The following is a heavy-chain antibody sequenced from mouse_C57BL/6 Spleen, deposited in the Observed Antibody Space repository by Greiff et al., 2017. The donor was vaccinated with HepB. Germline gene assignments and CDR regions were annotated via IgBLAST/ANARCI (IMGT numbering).Heavy chain of an antibody. D-gene: IGHD1-1*01. V-gene: IGHV1-43*01. CDR1: GYSFTGYY. J-gene: IGHJ4*01. CDR2: INPSTGGT. CDR3: ARSPYYGSRESPMDY. Sequence: VQLQQSGPELVKPGASVKISCKASGYSFTGYYMHWVKQSSEKSLEWIGEINPSTGGTSYNQKFKGKATLTVDKSSSTAYMQLKSLTSEDSAVYYCARSPYYGSRESPMDYWGQGTSVTVSS.